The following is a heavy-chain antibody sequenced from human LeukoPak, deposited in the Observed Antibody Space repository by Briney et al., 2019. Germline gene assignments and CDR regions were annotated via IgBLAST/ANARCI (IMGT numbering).Heavy chain of an antibody. Sequence: GGSLRLSCAASGFMFSNYWMHWVRQAPGKGLVWVSRIDSDGSVTTYADSVKGRFTISRGNAKNTLYLQMNSLRADDTAVYYCARGLGDYWGQGTLVTVSS. CDR3: ARGLGDY. CDR1: GFMFSNYW. CDR2: IDSDGSVT. D-gene: IGHD7-27*01. V-gene: IGHV3-74*01. J-gene: IGHJ4*02.